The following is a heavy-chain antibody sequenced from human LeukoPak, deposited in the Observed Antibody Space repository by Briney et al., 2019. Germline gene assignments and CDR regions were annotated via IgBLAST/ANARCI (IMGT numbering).Heavy chain of an antibody. V-gene: IGHV3-21*01. J-gene: IGHJ4*02. CDR2: ISGRRNYI. Sequence: PGGSLRLSCAASGYTFSSFSINWVRQAPGKGLEWVSSISGRRNYIYYADSVRGRFSISRDDARDSLYLQMNSLRAEDTAVYYCVRLRRNSDTSGYYYYYDFWGQGTLVTVSS. CDR3: VRLRRNSDTSGYYYYYDF. D-gene: IGHD3-22*01. CDR1: GYTFSSFS.